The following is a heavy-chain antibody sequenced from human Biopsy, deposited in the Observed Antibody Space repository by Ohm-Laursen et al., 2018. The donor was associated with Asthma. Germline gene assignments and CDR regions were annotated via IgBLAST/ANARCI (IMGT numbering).Heavy chain of an antibody. D-gene: IGHD6-13*01. CDR2: INPNSGGT. CDR3: ARGQKSAGDRWFDP. V-gene: IGHV1-2*06. J-gene: IGHJ5*02. CDR1: GGSFSNYA. Sequence: ASVKVSCKASGGSFSNYAISWVRQAPRQGLEWMGRINPNSGGTNYAQKFQGRVTMTRDTSISTAYMEVSRLRSDDTAVYYCARGQKSAGDRWFDPWGQGTLVTVSS.